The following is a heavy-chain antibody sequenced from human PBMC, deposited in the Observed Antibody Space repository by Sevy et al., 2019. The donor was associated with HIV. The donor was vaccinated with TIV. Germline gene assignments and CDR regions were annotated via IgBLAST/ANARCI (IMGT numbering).Heavy chain of an antibody. CDR3: ARDPRIYGDYLLAYFDY. Sequence: GGSLRLSCAASGLTPSTYGIHWVRQAPGKGLEWVAVIGYDGNNKFYADSVKGRFTISRDDSKNTVFLQMDSLRAEETAVYYGARDPRIYGDYLLAYFDYWGQGTLVTVSS. CDR2: IGYDGNNK. J-gene: IGHJ4*02. D-gene: IGHD4-17*01. V-gene: IGHV3-33*01. CDR1: GLTPSTYG.